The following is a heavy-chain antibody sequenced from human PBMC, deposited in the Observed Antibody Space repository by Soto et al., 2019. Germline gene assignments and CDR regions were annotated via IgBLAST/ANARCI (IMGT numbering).Heavy chain of an antibody. J-gene: IGHJ5*02. CDR2: IIPIFGTA. Sequence: VRVANKATAGTFRSHAISWVRQAPGQGLEWMGGIIPIFGTANYAQKFQGRVTITADESTSTAYMELSSLRSEDTAVYYCARASQGIDSSGYYYGVNWFDPWGQGTLVTVSS. CDR1: AGTFRSHA. D-gene: IGHD3-22*01. CDR3: ARASQGIDSSGYYYGVNWFDP. V-gene: IGHV1-69*13.